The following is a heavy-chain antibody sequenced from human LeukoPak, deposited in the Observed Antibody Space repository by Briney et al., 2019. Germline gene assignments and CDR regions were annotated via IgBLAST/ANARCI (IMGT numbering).Heavy chain of an antibody. V-gene: IGHV4-31*03. CDR1: GGSISSGDYY. D-gene: IGHD3-16*01. CDR2: IDYSGST. J-gene: IGHJ4*02. CDR3: ARGGRRGRVFDY. Sequence: SETLSLTCTVSGGSISSGDYYWSCIRQHTGKGREWIGNIDYSGSTYYNPSLMSRVTISVDTSKNQFSLKLSSVTAADTAVYYCARGGRRGRVFDYWGQGTLVTVSS.